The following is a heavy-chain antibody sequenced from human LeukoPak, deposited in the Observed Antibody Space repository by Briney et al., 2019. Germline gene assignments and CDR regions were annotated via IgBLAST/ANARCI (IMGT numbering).Heavy chain of an antibody. J-gene: IGHJ5*02. Sequence: SETLSLTCTVSGGSISGYYWSWIRQPPGKGLDWIGYIDYSGSTNYNPSLKSRVTISVDTSKNQFSLNLSSVTAADTAVYYCARDLAAAETTNWFDPWGQGTLVTVSS. CDR1: GGSISGYY. V-gene: IGHV4-59*01. D-gene: IGHD6-13*01. CDR2: IDYSGST. CDR3: ARDLAAAETTNWFDP.